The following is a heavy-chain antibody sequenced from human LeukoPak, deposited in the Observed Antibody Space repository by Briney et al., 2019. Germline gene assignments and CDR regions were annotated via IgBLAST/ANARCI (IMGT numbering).Heavy chain of an antibody. Sequence: GGSLRLSCAASGFTFSSNYMSWVRQAPGKGLEWVSVIYSGGSTYYADSVKGRFTISRDNSKNTLYLQMNSLRAEDTAVYYCARGRYCSSTSCYSFDYWGQGTLVTVSS. CDR3: ARGRYCSSTSCYSFDY. CDR2: IYSGGST. D-gene: IGHD2-2*02. CDR1: GFTFSSNY. V-gene: IGHV3-66*02. J-gene: IGHJ4*02.